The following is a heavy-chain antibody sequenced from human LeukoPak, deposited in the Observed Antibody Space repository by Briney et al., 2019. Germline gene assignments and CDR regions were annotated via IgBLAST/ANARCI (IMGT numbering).Heavy chain of an antibody. CDR3: ARQEYYYDSSGLNWFAP. D-gene: IGHD3-22*01. CDR1: GGSISSYD. V-gene: IGHV4-4*09. J-gene: IGHJ5*02. CDR2: IYTSGST. Sequence: SETLSLTCTVSGGSISSYDWSWLRQPPGKGLEWIGYIYTSGSTNYNPSLKSRVTLSVDTSKNQFSLKLSSVTAADTAVYYCARQEYYYDSSGLNWFAPWGQGTLVTVSS.